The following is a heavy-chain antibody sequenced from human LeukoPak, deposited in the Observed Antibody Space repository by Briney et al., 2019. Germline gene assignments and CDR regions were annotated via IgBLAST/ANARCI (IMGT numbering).Heavy chain of an antibody. V-gene: IGHV1-18*01. Sequence: GASVKVSCKASGYTFTSYGISWVRQAPGQGLEWMGWISAYNGNTNYAQKLQGRVTMTTDTSTSTAYTELRSLRSDDTAVYYCARDRGLGYCSGGSCYSLGYWGQGTLVTVSS. CDR3: ARDRGLGYCSGGSCYSLGY. D-gene: IGHD2-15*01. J-gene: IGHJ4*02. CDR2: ISAYNGNT. CDR1: GYTFTSYG.